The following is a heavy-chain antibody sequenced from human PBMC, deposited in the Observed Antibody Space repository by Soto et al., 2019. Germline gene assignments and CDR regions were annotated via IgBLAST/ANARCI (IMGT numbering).Heavy chain of an antibody. V-gene: IGHV3-48*01. CDR3: ATFQYYDFWSGSYEFDP. CDR2: ISSSSSTI. J-gene: IGHJ5*02. Sequence: SGGSLRLSCAASGFTFSSYSMNWVRQAPGKGLEWVSYISSSSSTIYYADSVKGRFTISRDNAKNSLYLQMNSLRAEDTAVYYCATFQYYDFWSGSYEFDPWGQGTLVTVSS. D-gene: IGHD3-3*01. CDR1: GFTFSSYS.